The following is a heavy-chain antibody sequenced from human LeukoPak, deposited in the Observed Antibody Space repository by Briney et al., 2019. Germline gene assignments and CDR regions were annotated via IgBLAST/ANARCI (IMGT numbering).Heavy chain of an antibody. D-gene: IGHD3-22*01. J-gene: IGHJ4*02. Sequence: ASVTASCKASGGTFSSYAISWVRQAPAQGLEWMGGIKLIFGTANYARKFQGRVTITADESTSTAYMELSSLRSEDTAMYYCARDRYYDSSGYYYESEYWGQGTLVTVSS. V-gene: IGHV1-69*13. CDR2: IKLIFGTA. CDR3: ARDRYYDSSGYYYESEY. CDR1: GGTFSSYA.